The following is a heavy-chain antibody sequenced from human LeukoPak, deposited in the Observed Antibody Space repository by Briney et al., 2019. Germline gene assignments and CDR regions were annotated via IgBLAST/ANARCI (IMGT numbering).Heavy chain of an antibody. D-gene: IGHD3-3*01. V-gene: IGHV3-30*02. J-gene: IGHJ4*02. CDR3: APSILGVAPPGGGANY. CDR1: GFGFSGYG. CDR2: IRYDGSTK. Sequence: GGSLRLSCAASGFGFSGYGMHWVRQTPGKGLELVAFIRYDGSTKDYADSVRGRFTISRDNSKNTLYLQMNSLRDEDTAVYYCAPSILGVAPPGGGANYWGQGTLVTVSS.